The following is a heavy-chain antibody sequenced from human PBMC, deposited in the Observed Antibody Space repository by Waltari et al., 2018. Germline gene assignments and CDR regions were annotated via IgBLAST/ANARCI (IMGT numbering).Heavy chain of an antibody. J-gene: IGHJ4*01. D-gene: IGHD3-3*01. Sequence: HLLLQESGPGLVKPSETLSLSCTVSGGSISSGPYYWSWIRQSPQKGLEWVASMPSTGTTYYNPSLTGRRTISVDASQTHCSLKLRAVTAADTALYFCSGGGGIGVSHRWGHGTRVTVSS. CDR3: SGGGGIGVSHR. CDR2: MPSTGTT. CDR1: GGSISSGPYY. V-gene: IGHV4-39*02.